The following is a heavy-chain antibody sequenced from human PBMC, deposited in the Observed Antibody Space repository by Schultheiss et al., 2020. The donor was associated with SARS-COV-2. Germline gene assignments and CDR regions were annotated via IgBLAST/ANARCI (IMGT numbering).Heavy chain of an antibody. J-gene: IGHJ4*02. D-gene: IGHD3-16*01. V-gene: IGHV3-23*01. Sequence: GGSLRLSCAASGFTFSSYAMSWVRQAPGKGLEWLSAISGSGGSTYYADSVKGRFTISRDNSKNTLYLQMNSLRAEDTAVYYCAKAQKLYDYVIYWGQGTLVTVSS. CDR3: AKAQKLYDYVIY. CDR1: GFTFSSYA. CDR2: ISGSGGST.